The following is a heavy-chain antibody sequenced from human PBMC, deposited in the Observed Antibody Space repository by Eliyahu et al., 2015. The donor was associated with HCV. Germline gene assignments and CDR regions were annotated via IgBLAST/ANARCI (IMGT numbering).Heavy chain of an antibody. V-gene: IGHV3-30*04. D-gene: IGHD2-2*01. CDR3: ARDPIVPAPDYFDY. CDR2: ISYDGGLT. CDR1: GFPFSSYT. J-gene: IGHJ4*02. Sequence: QVQLVESGGGVVQPGRSLRLXCAASGFPFSSYTMHWVRQAPGKGLEWVAVISYDGGLTFYADSVKGRFTISRDNSENTLYLQMNSLRAEDTAVYYCARDPIVPAPDYFDYWGQGTLVTVSS.